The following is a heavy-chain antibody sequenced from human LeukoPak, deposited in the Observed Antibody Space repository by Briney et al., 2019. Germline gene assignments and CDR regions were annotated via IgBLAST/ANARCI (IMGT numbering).Heavy chain of an antibody. D-gene: IGHD3-22*01. CDR2: IYYSGST. CDR3: ARSGGSLDSSGPDY. V-gene: IGHV4-59*08. CDR1: GGSISSYY. J-gene: IGHJ4*02. Sequence: SETLSLTCTVSGGSISSYYWSWIRQPPGKGLEWIGYIYYSGSTNYNPSLKSRVTISVDTSKSQFSLKLSSVTAADTAVYYCARSGGSLDSSGPDYWGQGTVVTVSS.